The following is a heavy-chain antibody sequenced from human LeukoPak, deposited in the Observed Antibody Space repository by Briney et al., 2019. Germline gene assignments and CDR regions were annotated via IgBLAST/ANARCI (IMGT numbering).Heavy chain of an antibody. V-gene: IGHV3-7*03. D-gene: IGHD6-19*01. Sequence: GGSLRLSCAASGFTFSSYWMSWVRQAPGKGLEWVANIKQDGSEKYYVDSVKGRFTISRDNAKNSLYLQMNSQRAEDTAVYYCARAWGIAVPDYWGQGTLVTVSS. CDR3: ARAWGIAVPDY. J-gene: IGHJ4*02. CDR2: IKQDGSEK. CDR1: GFTFSSYW.